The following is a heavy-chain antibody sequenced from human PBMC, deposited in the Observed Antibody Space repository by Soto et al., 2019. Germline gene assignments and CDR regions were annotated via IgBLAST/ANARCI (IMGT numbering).Heavy chain of an antibody. Sequence: QVQLVESGGGVVQPGRSLRLSCAGTGFTFSNYGFHWVRQAPGKGLEWVGVISFDGTDRYYVDSVKGRFTISRDNSKNTVYLQINSLRGEDTAVYYCAKNGGEFRTYKGMGVWGQGTTVTVSS. D-gene: IGHD3-16*01. CDR2: ISFDGTDR. J-gene: IGHJ6*02. CDR3: AKNGGEFRTYKGMGV. V-gene: IGHV3-30*18. CDR1: GFTFSNYG.